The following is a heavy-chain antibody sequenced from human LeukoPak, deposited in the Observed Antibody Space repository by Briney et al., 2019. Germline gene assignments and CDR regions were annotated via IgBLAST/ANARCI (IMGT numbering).Heavy chain of an antibody. CDR1: GFTFSSYA. V-gene: IGHV3-23*01. CDR2: ISGSGGST. CDR3: AKDRFASGDFDY. D-gene: IGHD1-26*01. Sequence: AGGPLRLSCASSGFTFSSYAMSWVRQPPGKGLEWVSAISGSGGSTYYADSVKGRFTISRDNSKNTLYVQMNSLRAEDTAVYYCAKDRFASGDFDYWGQGTLVTVSS. J-gene: IGHJ4*02.